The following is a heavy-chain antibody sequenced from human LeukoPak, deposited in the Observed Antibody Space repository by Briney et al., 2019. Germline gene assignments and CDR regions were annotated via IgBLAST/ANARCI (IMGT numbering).Heavy chain of an antibody. D-gene: IGHD3-16*02. V-gene: IGHV3-30*02. J-gene: IGHJ4*02. Sequence: GGSLRLSCAASGFTFISYGMHWVRQAPGKGLEWVALIRYDGSNKYYADSVKVRFTISRDNSKNTLYLQMNSLRAEDTAVYYCAKDSLVITFGGVIVKGGYYFDYWGQGTPVTVSS. CDR3: AKDSLVITFGGVIVKGGYYFDY. CDR1: GFTFISYG. CDR2: IRYDGSNK.